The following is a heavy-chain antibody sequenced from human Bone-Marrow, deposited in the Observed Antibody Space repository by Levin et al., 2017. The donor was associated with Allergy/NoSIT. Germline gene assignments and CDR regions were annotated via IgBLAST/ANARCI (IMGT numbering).Heavy chain of an antibody. CDR3: AACPGYYHLGVWAKYLQY. V-gene: IGHV3-23*01. CDR1: GFTFNTSA. Sequence: LSLTCAASGFTFNTSAMNWVRQAPGKGLEWVSLISRSGGVTDYADFVKGRFTISRDDSKNTLYLQMDSLTVEDTAVYYCAACPGYYHLGVWAKYLQYWGQGSLVTVSS. CDR2: ISRSGGVT. J-gene: IGHJ1*01. D-gene: IGHD3-16*01.